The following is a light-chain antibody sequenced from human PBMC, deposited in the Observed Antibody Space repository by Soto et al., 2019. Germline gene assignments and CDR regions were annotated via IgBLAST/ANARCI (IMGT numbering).Light chain of an antibody. CDR2: GAS. J-gene: IGKJ2*01. CDR1: QSVSSNY. CDR3: RQDVSSPYT. V-gene: IGKV3-20*01. Sequence: EIVLTQSPGTLSLSPGERATLSCRASQSVSSNYLAWYQQKPGQAPRLLIYGASSRATGIPDRFSGSGSGTDFTLTISRLEPEDFAVYYCRQDVSSPYTFGQGTKLEIK.